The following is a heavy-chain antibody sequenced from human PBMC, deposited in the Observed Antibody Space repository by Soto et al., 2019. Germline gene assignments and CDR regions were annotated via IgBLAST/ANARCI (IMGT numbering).Heavy chain of an antibody. CDR2: INPKFGDT. J-gene: IGHJ6*02. CDR1: GYTFTAYH. V-gene: IGHV1-2*02. Sequence: QVQLVQSGAEVKEPGDSVRVSCEASGYTFTAYHIHWVRQAPGQGLEWMGWINPKFGDTTYAQDFQGRVSMTRDMSIRTVYMELSRLTSDDTALYYCARNMDYYYGRGSGNGHGVWGQGTTVTVFS. CDR3: ARNMDYYYGRGSGNGHGV. D-gene: IGHD3-10*02.